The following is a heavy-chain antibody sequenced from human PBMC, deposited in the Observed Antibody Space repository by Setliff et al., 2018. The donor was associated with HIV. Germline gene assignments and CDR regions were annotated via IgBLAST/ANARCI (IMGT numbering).Heavy chain of an antibody. V-gene: IGHV4-38-2*01. CDR2: VFHSGST. J-gene: IGHJ4*02. D-gene: IGHD1-26*01. Sequence: PSETLSLTCAVSGYSISSGYYWGWIRQPPGKGLEWIGSVFHSGSTYYNPSLKSRVTMSVDTSKNQFSLKLSSVTAADTAVYYCARATPGGTYFPYNFDYWGQGSLVTVSS. CDR3: ARATPGGTYFPYNFDY. CDR1: GYSISSGYY.